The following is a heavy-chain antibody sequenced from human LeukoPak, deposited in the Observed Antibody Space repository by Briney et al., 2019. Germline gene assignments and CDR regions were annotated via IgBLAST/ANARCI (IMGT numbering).Heavy chain of an antibody. D-gene: IGHD3-22*01. J-gene: IGHJ4*02. CDR2: ISGSGSST. V-gene: IGHV3-23*01. CDR3: AKDRYYYDSSGYSYFDY. Sequence: GGSLRLSCAASGFTFSSYVMSWVRQAPGKGLEWVSAISGSGSSTYYADSVKGRFTISRDNSKNTLYLQMSSLRAEDTAVYYCAKDRYYYDSSGYSYFDYWGQGTLVTVSS. CDR1: GFTFSSYV.